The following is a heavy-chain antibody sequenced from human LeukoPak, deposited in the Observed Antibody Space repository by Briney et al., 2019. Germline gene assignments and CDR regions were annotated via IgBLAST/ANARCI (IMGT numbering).Heavy chain of an antibody. CDR1: GFTFGRHA. J-gene: IGHJ4*02. V-gene: IGHV3-30*04. CDR2: ISNDGSDK. CDR3: AREASSVADY. Sequence: GGSLRLSCAASGFTFGRHAMPWVRQAPGKGLEPVAVISNDGSDKYYTDSVKGRFIISRDNSKNTLSLQLNSLRPEDTAVYYCAREASSVADYWGQGTLVTVSS. D-gene: IGHD2-15*01.